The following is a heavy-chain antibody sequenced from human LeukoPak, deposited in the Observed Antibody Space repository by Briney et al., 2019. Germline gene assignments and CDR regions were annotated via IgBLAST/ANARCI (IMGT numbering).Heavy chain of an antibody. J-gene: IGHJ6*02. D-gene: IGHD3-22*01. V-gene: IGHV4-34*01. CDR2: INHSGST. Sequence: SETLSLTCAVYGGSLSGYYWSWIRQPPGKGLEWIGEINHSGSTNYNPSLKSRVTISVDTSKNQFSLKLSSVTAADTAVYYCARRDDDSSGYYYYYYGMDVWGQGTTVTVSS. CDR1: GGSLSGYY. CDR3: ARRDDDSSGYYYYYYGMDV.